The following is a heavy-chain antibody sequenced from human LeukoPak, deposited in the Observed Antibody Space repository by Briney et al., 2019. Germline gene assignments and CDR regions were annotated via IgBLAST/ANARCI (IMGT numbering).Heavy chain of an antibody. D-gene: IGHD3-22*01. J-gene: IGHJ4*02. CDR2: IRYDGSNK. CDR1: GFTFSSYG. Sequence: QSGGSLRLSCAASGFTFSSYGMHWVRQAPGKGLEWVAFIRYDGSNKYYADSVKGRFTISRDNSRNTLYLQTNSLRAEDTAVYYCAKVFYDSSGYYSGTHYWGQGTLVTVSS. CDR3: AKVFYDSSGYYSGTHY. V-gene: IGHV3-30*02.